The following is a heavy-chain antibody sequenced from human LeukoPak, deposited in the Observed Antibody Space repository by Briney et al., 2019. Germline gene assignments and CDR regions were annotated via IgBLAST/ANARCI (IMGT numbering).Heavy chain of an antibody. CDR3: ASRARWSYYFDY. CDR2: ISGSGGST. V-gene: IGHV3-23*01. J-gene: IGHJ4*02. D-gene: IGHD4-23*01. CDR1: GFTFSSYA. Sequence: PGGSLRLSCTASGFTFSSYAMSWVRQAPGKGLEWVSAISGSGGSTYYADSVKGRFTISRDNSKNTLYLQMNSLRAEDTAVYYCASRARWSYYFDYWGQGTLVTVSS.